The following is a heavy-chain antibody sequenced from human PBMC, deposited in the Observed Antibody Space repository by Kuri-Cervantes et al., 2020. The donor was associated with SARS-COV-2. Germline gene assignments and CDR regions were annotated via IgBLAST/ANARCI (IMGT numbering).Heavy chain of an antibody. CDR2: INPNSGGT. D-gene: IGHD3-10*01. J-gene: IGHJ6*02. CDR1: GYTFTGYY. V-gene: IGHV1-2*04. Sequence: ASVKVSCKASGYTFTGYYMHWVRQAPGQGLEWVGGINPNSGGTNYAQKFQGWFTMTRDTSISTAYMGLSRLRSDDTVVYYCASASVRGIIITYHSYGMDVWGQGTTVTVSS. CDR3: ASASVRGIIITYHSYGMDV.